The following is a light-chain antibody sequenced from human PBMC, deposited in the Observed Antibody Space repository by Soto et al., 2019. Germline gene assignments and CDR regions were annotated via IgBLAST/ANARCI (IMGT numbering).Light chain of an antibody. J-gene: IGLJ2*01. Sequence: QSVLTQPPSASGTPGQRGTISCSGSSSNIGSNYVYWYQQIPGTAPKLLIYRNNQRPSGVPDRFSGSKSGTSASLAISGLRSEDEADYYCAAWDDSLSGRGVFGGGTKLTVL. CDR2: RNN. V-gene: IGLV1-47*01. CDR3: AAWDDSLSGRGV. CDR1: SSNIGSNY.